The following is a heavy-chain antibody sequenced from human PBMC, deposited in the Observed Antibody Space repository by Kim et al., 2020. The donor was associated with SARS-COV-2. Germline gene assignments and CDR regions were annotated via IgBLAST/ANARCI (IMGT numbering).Heavy chain of an antibody. Sequence: ADAVKVRLTISRDTSKNTLYQQMSRLRPEDTAIFYCARAGYSGIWYYFDYWGQGTLVTVSS. D-gene: IGHD5-12*01. CDR3: ARAGYSGIWYYFDY. J-gene: IGHJ4*02. V-gene: IGHV3-30*15.